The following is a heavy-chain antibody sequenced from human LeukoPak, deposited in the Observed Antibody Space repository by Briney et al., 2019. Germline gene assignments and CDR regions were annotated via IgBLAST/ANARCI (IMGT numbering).Heavy chain of an antibody. CDR3: ARCKSYSSSWYFDY. Sequence: GGSLRLSCAASGFTFSSYAMSWVRQAPGKGLEWVSAISSSGSTIYYADSVKGRFTISRDNAKNSLYLQMNSLRAEDTAVYYCARCKSYSSSWYFDYWGQGTLVTVSS. CDR2: ISSSGSTI. CDR1: GFTFSSYA. V-gene: IGHV3-21*04. J-gene: IGHJ4*02. D-gene: IGHD6-13*01.